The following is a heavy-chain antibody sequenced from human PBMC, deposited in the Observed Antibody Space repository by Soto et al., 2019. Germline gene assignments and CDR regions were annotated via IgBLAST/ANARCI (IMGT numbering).Heavy chain of an antibody. J-gene: IGHJ4*02. CDR3: ASRGPNALVFDY. CDR1: GGTFSSYA. CDR2: IIPIFGTA. V-gene: IGHV1-69*13. D-gene: IGHD6-25*01. Sequence: ASVKVSCKASGGTFSSYAISWVRQAPGQGLEWMGGIIPIFGTANYAQKFQGRVTITADESTSTAYMELSSLRSEDTAVYYCASRGPNALVFDYWGQGTLVTVSS.